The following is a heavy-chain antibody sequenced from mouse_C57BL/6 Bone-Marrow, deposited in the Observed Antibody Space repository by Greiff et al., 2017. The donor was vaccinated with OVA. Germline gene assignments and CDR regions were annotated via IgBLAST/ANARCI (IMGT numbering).Heavy chain of an antibody. D-gene: IGHD2-3*01. CDR2: IYPGSGST. CDR1: GYTFPSYW. CDR3: AREWLLPLWYFDV. V-gene: IGHV1-55*01. J-gene: IGHJ1*03. Sequence: QVQLQQPGAELVKPGASVKMSCKASGYTFPSYWITWVKQRPGQGLEWIGDIYPGSGSTTYNEKFKSKATLTVDTSSSTAYMQLSSLTSEDSAVYYCAREWLLPLWYFDVWGTGTTVTVSS.